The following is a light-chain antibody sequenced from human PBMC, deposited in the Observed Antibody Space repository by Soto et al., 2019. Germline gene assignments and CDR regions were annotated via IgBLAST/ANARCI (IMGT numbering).Light chain of an antibody. CDR2: EVS. V-gene: IGLV2-14*01. CDR3: SSYTSSSTLYV. J-gene: IGLJ1*01. CDR1: NSDVGGYNY. Sequence: QSALTQPASVSGAPGQSITISCTGTNSDVGGYNYVSWYQQHPGKAPKLMIYEVSNRPSGVSNRFSGSKSGNTASLTISGLQAEDEADYYCSSYTSSSTLYVFGTGTKVTV.